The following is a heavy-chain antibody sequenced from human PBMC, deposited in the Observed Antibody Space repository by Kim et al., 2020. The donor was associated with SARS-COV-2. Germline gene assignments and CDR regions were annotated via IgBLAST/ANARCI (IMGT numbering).Heavy chain of an antibody. CDR2: ISSSSSYI. CDR3: ARARGVVTPGNWFDP. V-gene: IGHV3-21*01. Sequence: GGSLRLSCAASGFTFSSYSMNWVRQAPGKGLEWVSSISSSSSYIYYADSVKGRFTISRDNAKNSLYLQMNSLRAEDTAVYYCARARGVVTPGNWFDPWGQGTLVTVSS. D-gene: IGHD2-21*02. CDR1: GFTFSSYS. J-gene: IGHJ5*02.